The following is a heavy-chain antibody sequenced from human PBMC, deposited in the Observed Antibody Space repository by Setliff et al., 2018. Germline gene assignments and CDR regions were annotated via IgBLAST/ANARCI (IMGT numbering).Heavy chain of an antibody. J-gene: IGHJ6*04. CDR2: IQHSGST. CDR3: ARSAWGVTGATRYYYYIDV. D-gene: IGHD1-7*01. V-gene: IGHV4-59*11. CDR1: SDSIRSHY. Sequence: SETLSLTCTVPSDSIRSHYWSWIRQPPGKGLEWIGYIQHSGSTNYNPSLESRVTISVDTSKTQFSLKLSSVIAAATAVYYCARSAWGVTGATRYYYYIDVWGKGTTVTVSS.